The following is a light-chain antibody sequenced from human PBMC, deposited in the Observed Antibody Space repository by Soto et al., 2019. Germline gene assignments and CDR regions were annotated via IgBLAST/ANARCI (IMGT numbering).Light chain of an antibody. CDR2: GDD. CDR3: AVWDNSLKGWV. V-gene: IGLV1-44*01. J-gene: IGLJ3*02. Sequence: QLVLTQPPSASGTPGQRVIISCSGSSSNIGTNTVNWYHHLPGAAPKLLIYGDDQRPAGVPDRISASKSGTSASLAITGLQPEDEADFYCAVWDNSLKGWVFGGGTKLTVL. CDR1: SSNIGTNT.